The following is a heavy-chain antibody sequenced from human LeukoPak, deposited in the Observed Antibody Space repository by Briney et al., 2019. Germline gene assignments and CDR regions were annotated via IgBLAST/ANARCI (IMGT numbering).Heavy chain of an antibody. J-gene: IGHJ4*02. CDR3: ARGWELVRVYYFDY. V-gene: IGHV1-69*04. CDR2: IIPILGIA. Sequence: SAVTLSFKASGGTFSSYAISWVRQAPGQGLEWMGRIIPILGIANYAQKFQGRVTITADKSTSTAYMELSSLRCEDTAVYYWARGWELVRVYYFDYGGQGTLVTVSS. D-gene: IGHD1-26*01. CDR1: GGTFSSYA.